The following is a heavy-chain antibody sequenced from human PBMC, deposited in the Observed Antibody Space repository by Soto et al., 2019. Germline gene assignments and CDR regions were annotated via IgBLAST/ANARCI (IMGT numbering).Heavy chain of an antibody. CDR1: GYTVTSYA. Sequence: QVQLVQSGAEVKKPGASVKVSCKASGYTVTSYALHWVRQAPGQRREWMGWSNAGNGNTTYSQKFQGRVTITRDTSASTAYMERSSLRSEDTAVYYCARGPAYYYYYYMDVWGKGTTVTVSS. CDR2: SNAGNGNT. CDR3: ARGPAYYYYYYMDV. V-gene: IGHV1-3*01. J-gene: IGHJ6*03.